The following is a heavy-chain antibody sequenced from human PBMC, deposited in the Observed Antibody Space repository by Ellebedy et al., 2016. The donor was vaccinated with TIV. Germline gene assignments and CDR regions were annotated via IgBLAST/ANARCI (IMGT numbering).Heavy chain of an antibody. Sequence: MPSETLSLTCTVSGGSINSSYYWAWVRQPPGKGLEWIGTVYYTGTTYYNPSLKSRVTLSVDTSKNQFSLKLSSVTAADTAVYYCARRRYSSGWYNWFDPWGQGTLVTVSS. CDR2: VYYTGTT. D-gene: IGHD6-19*01. J-gene: IGHJ5*02. V-gene: IGHV4-39*01. CDR3: ARRRYSSGWYNWFDP. CDR1: GGSINSSYY.